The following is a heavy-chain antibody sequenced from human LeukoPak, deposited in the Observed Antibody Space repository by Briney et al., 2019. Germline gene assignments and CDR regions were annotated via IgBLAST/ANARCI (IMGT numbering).Heavy chain of an antibody. CDR3: ARDGRYSAGGWFDP. CDR2: IYTSGST. V-gene: IGHV4-4*07. Sequence: PSETLSLTCTVSGGSISGYYWSWIRQPAGKGLEWIGRIYTSGSTNYNPSLKSRVTMSVDTSKNQFSLKLSSVTAADTAVYYCARDGRYSAGGWFDPWGQAILVTVSS. CDR1: GGSISGYY. J-gene: IGHJ5*02. D-gene: IGHD5-12*01.